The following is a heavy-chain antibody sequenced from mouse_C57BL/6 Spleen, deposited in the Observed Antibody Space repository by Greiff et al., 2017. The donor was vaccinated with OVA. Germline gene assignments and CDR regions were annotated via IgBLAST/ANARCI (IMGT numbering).Heavy chain of an antibody. CDR2: FHPSDSDT. J-gene: IGHJ4*01. CDR1: GYTFTSYW. D-gene: IGHD2-12*01. V-gene: IGHV1-74*01. Sequence: QVQLQQPGAELVKPGASVKVSCKASGYTFTSYWMHWVKQRPGQGLEWIGRFHPSDSDTNYNQKFKGKATLTVDKSSSTAYMQLSSLTSEDSAVYYCAITPPLRQGRGYAMDYWGQGTSVTVSS. CDR3: AITPPLRQGRGYAMDY.